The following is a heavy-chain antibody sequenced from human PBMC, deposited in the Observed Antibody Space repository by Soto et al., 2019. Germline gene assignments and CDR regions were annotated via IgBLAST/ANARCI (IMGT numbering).Heavy chain of an antibody. CDR3: VRQTYLWVDDY. CDR2: INSDGSST. V-gene: IGHV3-74*01. J-gene: IGHJ4*02. Sequence: VGSLRVSCAASGFTFSSYWMHWVRQAPGRGLVWVSRINSDGSSTTYADSVKGRFTISRDNAKNTLYLQMNSLRAEDTAVYYCVRQTYLWVDDYWGQGTLVTVSS. D-gene: IGHD3-10*01. CDR1: GFTFSSYW.